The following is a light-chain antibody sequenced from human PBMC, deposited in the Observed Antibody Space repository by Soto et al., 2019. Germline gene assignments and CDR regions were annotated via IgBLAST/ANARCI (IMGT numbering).Light chain of an antibody. CDR3: QQRSNWPRWT. CDR2: KAS. J-gene: IGKJ1*01. Sequence: DIQMTQSPSTLSASVGDRFTMXXRATQTISTSLAWYQQIPGRAPKLLXYKASILDTGVPSRFSGSGSGTEFTLTISSLEPEDFAVYYCQQRSNWPRWTFGQGTKVDIK. CDR1: QTISTS. V-gene: IGKV1-5*03.